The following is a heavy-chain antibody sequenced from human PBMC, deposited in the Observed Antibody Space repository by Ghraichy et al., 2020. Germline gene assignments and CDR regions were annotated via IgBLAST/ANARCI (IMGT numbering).Heavy chain of an antibody. D-gene: IGHD6-13*01. CDR3: ARQGIAAAADLFDY. J-gene: IGHJ4*02. Sequence: SETLSLTCTVSGGSISSSSYYWGWIRQPPGKGLEWIGSIYYSGSTYYNPSLKSRVTISVDTSKNQFSLKLSSVTAADTAVYYCARQGIAAAADLFDYWGQGTLVTVSS. CDR1: GGSISSSSYY. V-gene: IGHV4-39*01. CDR2: IYYSGST.